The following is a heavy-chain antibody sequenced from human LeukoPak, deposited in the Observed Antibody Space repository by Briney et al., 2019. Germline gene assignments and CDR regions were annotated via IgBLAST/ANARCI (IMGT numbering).Heavy chain of an antibody. Sequence: SETLSLTCTVSGGSSSSYYWGWIRQPPGKGLEWIGSIYYSGSTYYNPSLKSRVTISVDTSKNQFSLKLSSVTAADTAVYYCARHAKQWLLFDYWGQGTLVTVSS. CDR2: IYYSGST. D-gene: IGHD6-19*01. V-gene: IGHV4-39*01. CDR1: GGSSSSYY. J-gene: IGHJ4*02. CDR3: ARHAKQWLLFDY.